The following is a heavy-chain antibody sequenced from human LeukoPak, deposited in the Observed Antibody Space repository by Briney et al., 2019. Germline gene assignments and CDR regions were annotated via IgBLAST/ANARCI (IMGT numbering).Heavy chain of an antibody. CDR1: GGSFSGYY. CDR2: INHSGST. Sequence: SETLSLTCAVYGGSFSGYYWSWIRQPPGKGLAWVGEINHSGSTNYNPSLQSRVTISVDTSKNQFSQKLSSVTAADTAVYYCARYGYRYYYNVDVCGKGTTVTASS. CDR3: ARYGYRYYYNVDV. V-gene: IGHV4-34*01. D-gene: IGHD4-17*01. J-gene: IGHJ6*03.